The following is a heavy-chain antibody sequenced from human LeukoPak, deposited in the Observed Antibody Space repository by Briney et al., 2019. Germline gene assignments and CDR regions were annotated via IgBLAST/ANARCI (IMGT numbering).Heavy chain of an antibody. CDR1: GFTFSSYA. Sequence: GGSLRLSCAASGFTFSSYAMSWVRQAPGKGLEWVSAISGSGGSTYYADSVKGRFTISRDNSKNTLYLRMNSLRAEDTAVYYCAKQFGDYYDSSGYYQTSKYYFDYWGQGTLVTVSS. CDR2: ISGSGGST. CDR3: AKQFGDYYDSSGYYQTSKYYFDY. V-gene: IGHV3-23*01. J-gene: IGHJ4*02. D-gene: IGHD3-22*01.